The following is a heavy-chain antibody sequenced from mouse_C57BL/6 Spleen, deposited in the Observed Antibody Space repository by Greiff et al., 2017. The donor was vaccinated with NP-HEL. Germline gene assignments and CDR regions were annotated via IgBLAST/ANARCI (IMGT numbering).Heavy chain of an antibody. CDR3: ARWGDYRKDYFDY. CDR2: IYPGGGYT. V-gene: IGHV1-63*01. J-gene: IGHJ2*01. Sequence: QVQLQQSGAELVRPGTSVKMSCKASGYTFTNYWIGWAKQRPGHGLEWIGDIYPGGGYTNYNEKFKGKATLTADKSSSTAYMQFSSLTSEDSAIYYCARWGDYRKDYFDYWGQGTTLTVSS. CDR1: GYTFTNYW. D-gene: IGHD2-13*01.